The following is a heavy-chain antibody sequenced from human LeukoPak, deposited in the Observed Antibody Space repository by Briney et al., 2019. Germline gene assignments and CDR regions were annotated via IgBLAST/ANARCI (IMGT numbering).Heavy chain of an antibody. CDR2: IWNDGSNK. J-gene: IGHJ4*02. D-gene: IGHD3-16*02. CDR3: ARDIGNYFDF. Sequence: PGGSLRLSCAASGFTFSAYGIHWVRQAPDKGLEWVAFIWNDGSNKYYADSVKGRFTISRDNSKNTLYLQMNSLRAEDTAVYYCARDIGNYFDFWGQGTLVTVSS. V-gene: IGHV3-33*01. CDR1: GFTFSAYG.